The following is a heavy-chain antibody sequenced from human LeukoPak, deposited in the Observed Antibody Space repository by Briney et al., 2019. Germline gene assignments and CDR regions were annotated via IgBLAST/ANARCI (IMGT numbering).Heavy chain of an antibody. CDR1: GFDLTTYA. Sequence: PGGSLRLSCAASGFDLTTYAMTWVRQAPGKGLEWVAYIRYDGSNKNYADSLEGRFTISRDNSKNALYLQIDSLRPEDTAVYYRAKKRGAAFYNWFDPWGQGTLVTVSS. CDR3: AKKRGAAFYNWFDP. D-gene: IGHD1-26*01. V-gene: IGHV3-30*02. J-gene: IGHJ5*02. CDR2: IRYDGSNK.